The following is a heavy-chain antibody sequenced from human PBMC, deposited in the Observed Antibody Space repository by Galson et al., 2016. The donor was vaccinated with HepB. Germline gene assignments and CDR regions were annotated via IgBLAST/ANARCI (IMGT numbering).Heavy chain of an antibody. D-gene: IGHD4-17*01. CDR3: ARSRGLRTNDSFDI. CDR1: GGSISSGGYY. Sequence: TLSLTCTVSGGSISSGGYYWSWIRHHPGRGLEWIGFIYYSGSTYYNPSLKSRVTISVDTSKNHFSLKLGSVTATDTAVYYCARSRGLRTNDSFDIWGQGTMVTVSS. V-gene: IGHV4-31*03. CDR2: IYYSGST. J-gene: IGHJ3*02.